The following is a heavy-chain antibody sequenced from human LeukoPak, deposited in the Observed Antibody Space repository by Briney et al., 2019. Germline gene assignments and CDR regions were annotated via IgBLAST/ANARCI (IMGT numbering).Heavy chain of an antibody. D-gene: IGHD3-22*01. V-gene: IGHV4-39*01. J-gene: IGHJ4*02. CDR3: ARQTSPNDSSGYYLDY. Sequence: PSETLSLTCTVSGGSISSSSYYWDWIRQPPGKGLEWIGSIYYSGSTYYNPSLKSRVTISVDTSKNQFSLKLSSVTAADTAVYYCARQTSPNDSSGYYLDYWGQGTLVTVSS. CDR1: GGSISSSSYY. CDR2: IYYSGST.